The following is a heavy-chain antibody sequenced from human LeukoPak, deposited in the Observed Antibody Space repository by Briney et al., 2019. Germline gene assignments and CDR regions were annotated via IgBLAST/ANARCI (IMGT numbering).Heavy chain of an antibody. J-gene: IGHJ3*02. CDR2: INSDGSST. CDR1: GFTFSSYW. D-gene: IGHD6-19*01. Sequence: GGSLRLSCAASGFTFSSYWMHWVRQAPGKGLVWVSRINSDGSSTSYADSVKGRFTISRDNAKNTLYLQMNSLRAEDTAVYYCARDRRFVAVAGRVGAFDIWGQGTMVTVSS. V-gene: IGHV3-74*01. CDR3: ARDRRFVAVAGRVGAFDI.